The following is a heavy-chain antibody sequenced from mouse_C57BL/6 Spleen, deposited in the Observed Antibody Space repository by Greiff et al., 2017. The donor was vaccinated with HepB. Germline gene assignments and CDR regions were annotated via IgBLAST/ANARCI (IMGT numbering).Heavy chain of an antibody. CDR2: ISSGGSYT. CDR1: GFTFSSYG. CDR3: ARITTVVATNWYFDV. Sequence: EVQVVESGGDLVKPGGSLKLSCAASGFTFSSYGMSWVRQTPDKRLEWVATISSGGSYTYYPDSVKGRFTISRDNAKNTLYLQMSSLKSEDTAMYYCARITTVVATNWYFDVWGTGTTVTVSS. V-gene: IGHV5-6*01. D-gene: IGHD1-1*01. J-gene: IGHJ1*03.